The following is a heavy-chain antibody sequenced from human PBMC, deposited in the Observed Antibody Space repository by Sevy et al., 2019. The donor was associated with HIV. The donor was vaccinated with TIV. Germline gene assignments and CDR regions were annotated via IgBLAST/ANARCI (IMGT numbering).Heavy chain of an antibody. CDR2: INPNSGGT. J-gene: IGHJ3*02. Sequence: ASMKVSCKASGYTFTGYYMHWVRQAPGQGLEWMGRINPNSGGTNYAQKFQGRVTMTRDTSISTAYMELSRLRSDDTAVYYCALLAIAVAGNDAFDIWGQGTMVTVSS. V-gene: IGHV1-2*06. CDR1: GYTFTGYY. D-gene: IGHD6-19*01. CDR3: ALLAIAVAGNDAFDI.